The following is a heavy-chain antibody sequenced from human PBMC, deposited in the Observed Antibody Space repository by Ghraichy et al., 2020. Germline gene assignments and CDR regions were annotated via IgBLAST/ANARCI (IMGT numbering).Heavy chain of an antibody. D-gene: IGHD6-13*01. V-gene: IGHV3-49*04. CDR3: TSIAAAATPFDAFDI. J-gene: IGHJ3*02. CDR1: GYTLSAFA. CDR2: IRRKDYGGTT. Sequence: GGSLRLSVTAPGYTLSAFAFRRVGWAPGKGLERGGFIRRKDYGGTTEYAASVKGRFTISRDDSKSIAYLKMNSLKTEYTAMYYCTSIAAAATPFDAFDICGTGVIVT.